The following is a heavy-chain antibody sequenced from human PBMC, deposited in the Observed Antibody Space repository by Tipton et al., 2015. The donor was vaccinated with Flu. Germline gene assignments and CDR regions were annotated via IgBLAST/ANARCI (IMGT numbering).Heavy chain of an antibody. D-gene: IGHD6-13*01. Sequence: TLSLTCAVYGGSFSGYYWSWIRQPPGKGLEWIGEINHSGSTNYNPSLKSRVTISVDTSKNQFSLKLSSVTAADTAVYYCARAPMGAAGLKYFQHWGQGPLVTVSS. V-gene: IGHV4-34*01. CDR2: INHSGST. CDR3: ARAPMGAAGLKYFQH. J-gene: IGHJ1*01. CDR1: GGSFSGYY.